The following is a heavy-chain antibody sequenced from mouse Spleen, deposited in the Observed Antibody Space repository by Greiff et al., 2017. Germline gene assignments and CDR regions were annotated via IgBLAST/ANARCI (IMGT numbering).Heavy chain of an antibody. D-gene: IGHD1-2*01. Sequence: QVQLKESGPGLVAPSQSLIITCTASGFSLTSYEINWVRQPPGKGLEWLGVIWTGGSTNYNSALISRLSISKENSKSLVFLNMNSLQTDDTSIYYCVRGGLRPYWGAGTTVTVSS. CDR2: IWTGGST. J-gene: IGHJ1*01. V-gene: IGHV2S3*01. CDR3: VRGGLRPY. CDR1: GFSLTSYE.